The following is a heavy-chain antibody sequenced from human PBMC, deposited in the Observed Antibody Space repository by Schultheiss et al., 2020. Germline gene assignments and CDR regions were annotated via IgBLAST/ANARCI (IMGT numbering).Heavy chain of an antibody. CDR2: INPNSGGT. D-gene: IGHD3-10*02. V-gene: IGHV1-2*02. Sequence: ACVTVSGEASGYTFTGYFMHWVRQAPGQGLEWMGWINPNSGGTNYAQKFQGRVTMTRDTSISTAYMELSSLTSDDTAVYYCARDSGSSLTTFGPPGHPWGRGTLVTVSS. CDR1: GYTFTGYF. J-gene: IGHJ5*02. CDR3: ARDSGSSLTTFGPPGHP.